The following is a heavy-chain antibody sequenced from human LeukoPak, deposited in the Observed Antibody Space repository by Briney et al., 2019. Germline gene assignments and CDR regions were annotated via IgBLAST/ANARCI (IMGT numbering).Heavy chain of an antibody. CDR3: TRSPVGGNWFDP. CDR2: INSDGSTT. J-gene: IGHJ5*02. V-gene: IGHV3-74*01. CDR1: GFTFSSHW. Sequence: GESLRLSCAASGFTFSSHWMHWVRQAPGKGLVWVSRINSDGSTTSYADSVKGRFTISRDNAKNTLYLQMNSLRAEDTSVYYCTRSPVGGNWFDPWGQGTLVTVS.